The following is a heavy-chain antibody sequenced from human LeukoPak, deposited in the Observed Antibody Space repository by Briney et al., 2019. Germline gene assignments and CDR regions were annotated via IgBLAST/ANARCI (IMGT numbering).Heavy chain of an antibody. CDR1: GFTFRTNV. J-gene: IGHJ2*01. D-gene: IGHD3-22*01. CDR3: ARRGVVITTWYFDL. Sequence: GGSLRLSCAASGFTFRTNVMTWVRQAPGKGLEWVSVIYSSGSTYYADSVKGRFTISRDNSKNTLYLQMNSLRAEDTAVYYCARRGVVITTWYFDLWGRGTLVTVSS. CDR2: IYSSGST. V-gene: IGHV3-53*01.